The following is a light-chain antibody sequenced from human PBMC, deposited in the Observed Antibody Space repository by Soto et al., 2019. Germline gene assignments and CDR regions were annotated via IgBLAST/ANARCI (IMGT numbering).Light chain of an antibody. CDR1: QDISNH. CDR2: DAS. Sequence: DIQMTQSPSSLSASVGDRVTITCQASQDISNHLNWYQQKPGKAPQILIFDASSVEAGVPSRVSGSGSGTHFTFTIHSLQADDIAPYCCQQYADLPLTFGGGKKV. CDR3: QQYADLPLT. J-gene: IGKJ4*01. V-gene: IGKV1-33*01.